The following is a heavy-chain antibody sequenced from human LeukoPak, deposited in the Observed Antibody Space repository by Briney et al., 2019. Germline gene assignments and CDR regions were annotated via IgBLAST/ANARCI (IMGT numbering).Heavy chain of an antibody. Sequence: SGPTLVNPTQTLTLTCTFSGFSLSTSGVGVVWIRQPPGKGLEWLALINSNDDKRYRPSLKSRLTITKDTSKNQVILTITNKDPVDTATYYCAHRRSGMGSIFFDSWGQGTPVSVSS. J-gene: IGHJ4*02. CDR3: AHRRSGMGSIFFDS. D-gene: IGHD5-24*01. CDR1: GFSLSTSGVG. V-gene: IGHV2-5*01. CDR2: INSNDDK.